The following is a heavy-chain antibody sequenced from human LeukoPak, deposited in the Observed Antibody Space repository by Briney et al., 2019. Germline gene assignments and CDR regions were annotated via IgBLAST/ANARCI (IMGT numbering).Heavy chain of an antibody. Sequence: SETLSLTCTVSGASISTYYWSWIRQPPGKTLEWIGYIYDTGSTNYNPSLKSRVTMSVDTFENQFSLKLSSVTAADTAVYYCARRQYSSSPVDPWGQGTLVTVSS. CDR2: IYDTGST. V-gene: IGHV4-59*01. D-gene: IGHD6-6*01. J-gene: IGHJ5*02. CDR3: ARRQYSSSPVDP. CDR1: GASISTYY.